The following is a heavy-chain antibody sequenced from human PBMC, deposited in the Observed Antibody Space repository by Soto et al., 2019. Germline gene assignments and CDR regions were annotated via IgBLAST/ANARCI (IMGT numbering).Heavy chain of an antibody. D-gene: IGHD3-16*01. J-gene: IGHJ4*02. CDR3: ARDWFGIDY. CDR2: INPYNGNT. V-gene: IGHV1-18*01. CDR1: GYTFTSYG. Sequence: QVQLVQSGAEVKKPGASVKVSCKASGYTFTSYGISWVRQAPGPGLEWMGWINPYNGNTNYAQKLQGRVTTTTDTSTNTAYTEPRSLRSDDTAVYYCARDWFGIDYWGQGTLVTVSS.